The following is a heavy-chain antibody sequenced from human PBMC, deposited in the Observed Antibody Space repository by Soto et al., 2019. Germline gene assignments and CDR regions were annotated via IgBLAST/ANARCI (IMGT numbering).Heavy chain of an antibody. D-gene: IGHD3-22*01. J-gene: IGHJ6*02. Sequence: GGSLRLSCAASGFTFSSYAMSWVRQALGKGLEWVSAISGSGGSTYYADSVKGRFTISRDNSKNTLYLQMNSLKTEDTAVYYCTTLGHYYDSSPLDVWGQGTTVTVSS. CDR1: GFTFSSYA. CDR2: ISGSGGST. CDR3: TTLGHYYDSSPLDV. V-gene: IGHV3-23*01.